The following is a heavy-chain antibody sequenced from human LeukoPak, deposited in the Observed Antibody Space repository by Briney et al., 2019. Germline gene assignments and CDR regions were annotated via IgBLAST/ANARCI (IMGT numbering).Heavy chain of an antibody. CDR3: ARMAMEAFDY. Sequence: SETLSLTCTVSGGSISSSSYYWGWIRQPPGKGLEWIGSIYYSGSTYYNPSLKSRVTISVDTSKNQFSLKLSSVTAADTAVYYCARMAMEAFDYWGRGTLVTVSS. CDR2: IYYSGST. V-gene: IGHV4-39*01. D-gene: IGHD5-18*01. CDR1: GGSISSSSYY. J-gene: IGHJ4*02.